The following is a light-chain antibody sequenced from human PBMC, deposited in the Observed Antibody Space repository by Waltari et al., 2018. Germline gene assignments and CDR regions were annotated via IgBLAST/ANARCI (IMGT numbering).Light chain of an antibody. V-gene: IGKV4-1*01. Sequence: DIVMTQSPESLAVSLGERATINCKSSESVLYSSNNKNHLAWYQQKPGQPPKLLLYWASTREAGVPDRFSGSGSETDFTLTVTSLQAEDAAVYYCQQYYSTPLTFGGGTKV. CDR3: QQYYSTPLT. CDR2: WAS. CDR1: ESVLYSSNNKNH. J-gene: IGKJ4*01.